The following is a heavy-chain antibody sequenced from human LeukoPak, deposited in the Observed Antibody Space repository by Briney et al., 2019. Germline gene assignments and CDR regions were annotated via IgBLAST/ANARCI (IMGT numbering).Heavy chain of an antibody. CDR2: IYYSGST. Sequence: PSGTLSLTCTVSGGAISSYYWSWIRQPPGKGLEWLGYIYYSGSTNHNPSLKSRVTISVDTSKNQFSLKLSSVTAADTAVYYCARGRATAVTGYFDYWGQGTLVTVSS. D-gene: IGHD6-19*01. CDR3: ARGRATAVTGYFDY. CDR1: GGAISSYY. J-gene: IGHJ4*02. V-gene: IGHV4-59*08.